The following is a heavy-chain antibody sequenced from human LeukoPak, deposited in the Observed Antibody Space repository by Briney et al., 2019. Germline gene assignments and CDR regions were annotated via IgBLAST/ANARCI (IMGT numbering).Heavy chain of an antibody. D-gene: IGHD2/OR15-2a*01. CDR3: ARGSSMTHIDY. Sequence: SETLSLTCTVSGGSISSGGYYWSWIRQHPGQGLEWIGYIYYSGSTYYNPSLKSRVTISVDTSKNQFSLKLSSVTAADMAVYYCARGSSMTHIDYWGQGTLVTVSS. J-gene: IGHJ4*02. V-gene: IGHV4-31*03. CDR1: GGSISSGGYY. CDR2: IYYSGST.